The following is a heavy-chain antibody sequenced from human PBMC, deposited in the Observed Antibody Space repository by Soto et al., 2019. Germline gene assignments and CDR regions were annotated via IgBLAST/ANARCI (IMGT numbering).Heavy chain of an antibody. D-gene: IGHD6-13*01. CDR1: GGSISSYC. CDR2: IYYSGST. CDR3: ARGARSSSWYLGSYYFDY. Sequence: PSETLSLTCTVSGGSISSYCWSWIRQPPGKGLEWIGYIYYSGSTNYNPSLKSRVTISVDTSKNQFSLKLSSVTAADTAVYYCARGARSSSWYLGSYYFDYWGQGTLVTVSS. V-gene: IGHV4-59*01. J-gene: IGHJ4*02.